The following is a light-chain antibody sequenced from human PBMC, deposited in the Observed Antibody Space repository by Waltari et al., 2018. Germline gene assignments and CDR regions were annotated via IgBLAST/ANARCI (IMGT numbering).Light chain of an antibody. CDR3: QQSYNDPLT. J-gene: IGKJ4*01. CDR1: QSISDS. V-gene: IGKV1-39*01. Sequence: DIQMTKSPSSLSASVGDRVTINCRASQSISDSLNWYQQKPGKAPKLLIYAASTLQSGVPSRFSGSGYGTDFTLTISRLQREDFATYYCQQSYNDPLTFGGGTKMEIK. CDR2: AAS.